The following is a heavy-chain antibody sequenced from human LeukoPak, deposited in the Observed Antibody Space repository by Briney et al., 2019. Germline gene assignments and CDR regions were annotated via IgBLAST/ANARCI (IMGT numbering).Heavy chain of an antibody. D-gene: IGHD2-8*01. CDR2: IIPIFGTS. CDR3: ATGLIGYFYYYMDV. J-gene: IGHJ6*03. CDR1: GGTFNSYA. Sequence: SAKVSCKASGGTFNSYAVSWVRQAPGQGLEWMGGIIPIFGTSTYAQKFQGRVTITTDESTSTAHMELTSLKSEDTAVYYCATGLIGYFYYYMDVWGKGTTVTVSS. V-gene: IGHV1-69*05.